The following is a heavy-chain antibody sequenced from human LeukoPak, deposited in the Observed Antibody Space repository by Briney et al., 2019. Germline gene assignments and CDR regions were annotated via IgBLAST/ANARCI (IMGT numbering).Heavy chain of an antibody. V-gene: IGHV1-2*02. CDR1: GYTFNGYY. Sequence: ASVKVSCKASGYTFNGYYMHWVRQAPGQGLEWMGWINPNIGDRNYAQKFQGRVTMTRDTSISTAYMELSRLRSDDTALYYCARNRMSDAFDIWGQGTMVTVSS. J-gene: IGHJ3*02. CDR2: INPNIGDR. D-gene: IGHD2/OR15-2a*01. CDR3: ARNRMSDAFDI.